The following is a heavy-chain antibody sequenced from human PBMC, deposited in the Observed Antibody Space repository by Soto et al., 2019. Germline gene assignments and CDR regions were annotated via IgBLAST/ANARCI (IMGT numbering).Heavy chain of an antibody. V-gene: IGHV4-4*02. Sequence: QVQLQESGPGLVKPSGTPSLTCAVSGGSISSSNWWSWVRQPPGKGLEWIGEIFHNGNTYSNPSLTGRVTMSVDKSKNQFSLNLNSVTAADTAVYYCASRTYAMDVWGQGTTVTVSS. CDR3: ASRTYAMDV. CDR1: GGSISSSNW. CDR2: IFHNGNT. J-gene: IGHJ6*02.